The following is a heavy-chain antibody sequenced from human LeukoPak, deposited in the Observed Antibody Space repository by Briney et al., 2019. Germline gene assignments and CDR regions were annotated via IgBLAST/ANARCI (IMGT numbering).Heavy chain of an antibody. Sequence: ASVKVSCKASGYTFTDYYMHWVRQAPGQGFEWMGWIDPNDGDTNYAQKFQGRVTMTRDTSISTAHMEVSRLRSDDTAVYYCARANFLYCSSSTCLFDYWGQGTLVTVSS. V-gene: IGHV1-2*02. CDR1: GYTFTDYY. D-gene: IGHD2-2*01. J-gene: IGHJ4*02. CDR2: IDPNDGDT. CDR3: ARANFLYCSSSTCLFDY.